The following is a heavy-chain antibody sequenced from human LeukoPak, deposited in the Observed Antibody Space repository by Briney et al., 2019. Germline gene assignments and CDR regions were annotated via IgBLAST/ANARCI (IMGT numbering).Heavy chain of an antibody. D-gene: IGHD3-10*01. CDR2: ISSSSSYI. V-gene: IGHV3-21*01. Sequence: GGSLRLSCADSGFTFSSYSMNWVRQAPGKGLEWVSSISSSSSYIYYADSVKGRFTISRDNAKNSLYLQMNSLRAEDTAVYYCARPQQYYYGSGSYYYFDYWGQGTLVTVSS. CDR3: ARPQQYYYGSGSYYYFDY. J-gene: IGHJ4*02. CDR1: GFTFSSYS.